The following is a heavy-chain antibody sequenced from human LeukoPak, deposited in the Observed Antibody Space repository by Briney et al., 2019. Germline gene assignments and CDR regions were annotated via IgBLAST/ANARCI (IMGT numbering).Heavy chain of an antibody. CDR3: ARVYPPIDVGATTTDAFDI. J-gene: IGHJ3*02. D-gene: IGHD1-26*01. CDR2: ISAYNGNT. Sequence: ASVKASCKASGYTFTSYGISWVRQAPGQGLEWMGWISAYNGNTNYAQKLQGRVTMTTDTFTSTAYMELRSLRSDDTAVYYCARVYPPIDVGATTTDAFDIWGQGTMVTVSS. V-gene: IGHV1-18*01. CDR1: GYTFTSYG.